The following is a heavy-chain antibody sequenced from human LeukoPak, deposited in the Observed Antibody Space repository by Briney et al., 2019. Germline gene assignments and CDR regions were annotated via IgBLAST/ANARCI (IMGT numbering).Heavy chain of an antibody. CDR2: INPNNGGT. J-gene: IGHJ4*02. Sequence: ASVKVSCKASGYTFTGYFIHWVRQAPGQGLEWMGWINPNNGGTNYAQKFQGRVTMTRDTSISTAYMELSRLRSDDTAVYYCARDERYDSSGYPFDYWGQGTLATVSS. CDR1: GYTFTGYF. D-gene: IGHD3-22*01. V-gene: IGHV1-2*02. CDR3: ARDERYDSSGYPFDY.